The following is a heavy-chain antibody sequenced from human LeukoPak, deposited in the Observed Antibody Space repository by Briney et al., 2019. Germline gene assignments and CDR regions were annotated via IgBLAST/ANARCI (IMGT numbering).Heavy chain of an antibody. CDR2: INNDGSYI. D-gene: IGHD5-24*01. V-gene: IGHV3-74*01. Sequence: GGSLRLSCAASGFIFTNYFMSWVRQAPGKGLEWVSRINNDGSYINYADSVKGRFTISRDNAKNTLSLQMNSLRAEDTAVYFCARDGSAYNFDYWGQGVLVTVSS. CDR3: ARDGSAYNFDY. CDR1: GFIFTNYF. J-gene: IGHJ4*02.